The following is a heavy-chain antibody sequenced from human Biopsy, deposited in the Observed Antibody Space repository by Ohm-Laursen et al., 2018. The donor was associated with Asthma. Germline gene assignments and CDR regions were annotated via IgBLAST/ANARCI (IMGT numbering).Heavy chain of an antibody. CDR1: SGSGGYMRSGNYY. CDR2: IYYSGTT. Sequence: GTLSLTCSLSSGSGGYMRSGNYYWGWIRQPPGKGLEWIGSIYYSGTTSYNPSLESRFTVSADTKKNQFSRKLPSVTAADTAVYYCVRGSSSWHHGPFHYYYGLDVWGQGTTATVSS. V-gene: IGHV4-39*01. D-gene: IGHD6-13*01. J-gene: IGHJ6*02. CDR3: VRGSSSWHHGPFHYYYGLDV.